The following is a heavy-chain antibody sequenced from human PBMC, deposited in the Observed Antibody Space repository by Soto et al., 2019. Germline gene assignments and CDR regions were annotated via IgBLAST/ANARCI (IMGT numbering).Heavy chain of an antibody. V-gene: IGHV1-18*01. D-gene: IGHD5-12*01. CDR2: ISTNIGTG. J-gene: IGHJ3*02. Sequence: GASVKVSCKASGGTFSSYAISWVRQAPGQGLEWMEWISTNIGTGDYAQKFQGRVTMTLDTSTDTAHMELGDLTSADTAVYYCARGRIVASIHDAFEIWGQGTKVTVSS. CDR1: GGTFSSYA. CDR3: ARGRIVASIHDAFEI.